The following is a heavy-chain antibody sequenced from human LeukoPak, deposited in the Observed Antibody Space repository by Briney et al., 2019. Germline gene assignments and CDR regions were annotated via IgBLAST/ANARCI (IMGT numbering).Heavy chain of an antibody. Sequence: GGSLRLSCAACGFTFSSYSMNWVRQAPGKGLEWVSSISSSSSYIYYADSVKGRFTISRDNAKNSLYLQMNSLRAEDTAVYYCARDLVGATYWFDPWGQGTLVTVSS. CDR1: GFTFSSYS. J-gene: IGHJ5*02. V-gene: IGHV3-21*01. D-gene: IGHD1-26*01. CDR3: ARDLVGATYWFDP. CDR2: ISSSSSYI.